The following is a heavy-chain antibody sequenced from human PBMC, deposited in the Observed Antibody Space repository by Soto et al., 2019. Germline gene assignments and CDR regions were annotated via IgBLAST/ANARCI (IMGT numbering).Heavy chain of an antibody. CDR3: AKGSRWLQPYYFDY. D-gene: IGHD5-12*01. CDR2: ISYDGSNK. Sequence: QVQLVESGGGVVQPGRSLRLSCAASGFTISSYGMHWVRQAPGKGLEWVAVISYDGSNKYYADSVKGRFTISRDNSKNTLYLQMNSLRADDTAVYYCAKGSRWLQPYYFDYWGQGTLVTVSS. CDR1: GFTISSYG. V-gene: IGHV3-30*18. J-gene: IGHJ4*02.